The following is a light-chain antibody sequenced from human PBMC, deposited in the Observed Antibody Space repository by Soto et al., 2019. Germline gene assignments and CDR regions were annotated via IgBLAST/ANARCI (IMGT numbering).Light chain of an antibody. Sequence: DIQMSQSPSTRSASVGCRGTITCRASQSVTTWLAWYQQKPGRAPKLLIYKASNLESGLPSRFTGSGSGTDFTLTISSLQSDDFATYYCQQYRTYPITFGQGTRLEIK. J-gene: IGKJ5*01. CDR2: KAS. CDR3: QQYRTYPIT. CDR1: QSVTTW. V-gene: IGKV1-5*03.